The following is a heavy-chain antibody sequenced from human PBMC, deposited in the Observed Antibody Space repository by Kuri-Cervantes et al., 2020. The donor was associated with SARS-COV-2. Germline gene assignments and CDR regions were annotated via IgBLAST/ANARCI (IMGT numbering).Heavy chain of an antibody. CDR2: INGGGGST. Sequence: GGSLRLSCAASEFTFTNYAMSWVRQAPGKGLEWVSSINGGGGSTYYSAPVKGRFTFATDNSRNTLYLQMTSLGADDTDRYYCTRDGYGNYSHYYAYYCMAFWGQGTTVTVSS. J-gene: IGHJ6*02. D-gene: IGHD5-12*01. CDR3: TRDGYGNYSHYYAYYCMAF. V-gene: IGHV3-23*01. CDR1: EFTFTNYA.